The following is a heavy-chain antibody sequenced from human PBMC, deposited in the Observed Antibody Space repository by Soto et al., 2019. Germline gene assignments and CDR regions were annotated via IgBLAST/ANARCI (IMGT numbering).Heavy chain of an antibody. J-gene: IGHJ4*02. D-gene: IGHD3-3*01. Sequence: PSETLSLTCAVYGGSFSGYYWSWIRQPPGKGLEWIGEINHSGSTNYNPSLKSRVTISVDTSENQFSLKLSSVTAADTAVYYCARVYYDFWSGYPPRHYFDYWGQGTLVTVSS. CDR2: INHSGST. CDR1: GGSFSGYY. CDR3: ARVYYDFWSGYPPRHYFDY. V-gene: IGHV4-34*01.